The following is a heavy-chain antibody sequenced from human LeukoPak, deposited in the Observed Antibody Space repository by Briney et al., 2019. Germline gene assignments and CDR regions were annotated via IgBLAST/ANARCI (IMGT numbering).Heavy chain of an antibody. CDR1: GGSISSSSYY. Sequence: PSETLSLTCTVSGGSISSSSYYWGWIRQPPVKGLEWIGSIYYSGSTYYNPSLKSRVTISVDTSKHQFSLKLRSVTAADTAVYYCARGTIVVVPAAIDYCGQGTLVTVSS. D-gene: IGHD2-2*01. CDR2: IYYSGST. V-gene: IGHV4-39*01. CDR3: ARGTIVVVPAAIDY. J-gene: IGHJ4*02.